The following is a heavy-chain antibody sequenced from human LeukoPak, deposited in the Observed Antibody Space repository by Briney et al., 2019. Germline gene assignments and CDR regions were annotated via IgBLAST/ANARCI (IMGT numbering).Heavy chain of an antibody. J-gene: IGHJ6*03. CDR3: ARDYGDYEPGRHHYYYYYMDV. V-gene: IGHV3-53*01. D-gene: IGHD4-17*01. CDR1: GFTVSSNY. CDR2: IYSGGST. Sequence: GGSLRLSCAASGFTVSSNYMSWVRQAPGKGLEWVSLIYSGGSTYYADSVKGRFTMSRDNAKKSLFLQMNSLRAEDTAVYYCARDYGDYEPGRHHYYYYYMDVWGKGTTVTVSS.